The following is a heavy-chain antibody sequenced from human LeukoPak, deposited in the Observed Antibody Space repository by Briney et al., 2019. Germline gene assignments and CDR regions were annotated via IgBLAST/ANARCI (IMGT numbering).Heavy chain of an antibody. CDR2: ISSSSSYI. V-gene: IGHV3-21*01. CDR3: ARETIVGATHEPGDYYYYMDV. J-gene: IGHJ6*03. Sequence: PGGSLRLSCAAAGFTFSSYAMNWVRQAPGKGLEWVSSISSSSSYIYYADSVKGRFTISRDNAKNSLYLQMNSLRAEDTAVYYCARETIVGATHEPGDYYYYMDVWGKGTTVTVSS. D-gene: IGHD1-26*01. CDR1: GFTFSSYA.